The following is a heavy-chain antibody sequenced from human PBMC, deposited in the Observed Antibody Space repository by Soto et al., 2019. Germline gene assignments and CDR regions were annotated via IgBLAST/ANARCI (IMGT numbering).Heavy chain of an antibody. CDR3: AREAMVRGVTLYYLDY. CDR1: GFTFSSYG. CDR2: IWYDGSNK. J-gene: IGHJ4*02. V-gene: IGHV3-33*01. Sequence: QVQLVESGGGVVQPGRSLRLSCAASGFTFSSYGMHWVRQAPGKGLEWVAVIWYDGSNKYYADSVKGRFTISRDNSKNTLYLQMNSLRAEDTAVYYCAREAMVRGVTLYYLDYWGQGTLVTVSS. D-gene: IGHD3-10*01.